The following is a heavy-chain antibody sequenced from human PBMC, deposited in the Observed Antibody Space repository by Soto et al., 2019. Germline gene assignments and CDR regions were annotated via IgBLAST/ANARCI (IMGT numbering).Heavy chain of an antibody. D-gene: IGHD3-3*01. Sequence: GGSLRLSCAASGFTFSDHYMDWVRQAPGKGLEWVGRTRNKANSYTTEYAASVKGRFTISRDDSKNSLYLQMNSLKTEDTAVYYCARELRFLEWLTHYYYYGMDVWGQGTTVTVSS. CDR1: GFTFSDHY. J-gene: IGHJ6*02. CDR3: ARELRFLEWLTHYYYYGMDV. V-gene: IGHV3-72*01. CDR2: TRNKANSYTT.